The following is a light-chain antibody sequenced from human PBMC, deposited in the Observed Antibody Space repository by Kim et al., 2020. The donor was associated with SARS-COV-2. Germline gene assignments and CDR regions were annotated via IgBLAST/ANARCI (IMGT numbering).Light chain of an antibody. CDR3: CSYAGINTYVI. CDR2: GVN. Sequence: QSALTQPVSVSGSPGQSITISCTGTSRDIGSYNFVSWYQHRPGKAPKLIIYGVNKRPSGVSNRFTGSKSGSTASLTISGLQAEDEAHYYCCSYAGINTYVIFGGGTQLTVL. CDR1: SRDIGSYNF. J-gene: IGLJ2*01. V-gene: IGLV2-23*02.